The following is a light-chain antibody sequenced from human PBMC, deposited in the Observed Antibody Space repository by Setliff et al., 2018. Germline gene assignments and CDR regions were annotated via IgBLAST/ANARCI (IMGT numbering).Light chain of an antibody. CDR3: GSYTSSTTRV. Sequence: QSVLTQPASVSGSPGQSITISCTGTTSDVGGYNYVSWYQQHPGKAPELMIYDVSNRPSGVSTRFSGSKSGNTASLTISGLQAEDEADYYCGSYTSSTTRVFGGGTKVTVL. CDR2: DVS. CDR1: TSDVGGYNY. V-gene: IGLV2-14*01. J-gene: IGLJ3*02.